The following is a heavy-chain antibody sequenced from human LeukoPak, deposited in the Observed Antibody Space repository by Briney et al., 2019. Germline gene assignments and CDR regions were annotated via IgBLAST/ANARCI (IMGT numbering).Heavy chain of an antibody. CDR1: GYTFTGYY. D-gene: IGHD2-8*02. V-gene: IGHV1-2*02. Sequence: ASVKVSCKASGYTFTGYYMHWVRQAPGQGLEWMGWINPSSTGTNYAQKFQGRVTMTRDTSISTAYMELSGLRSDDTAMYYCARDLPSGTLSCTGRTCYFYYGMNVWGQGTTVTVSS. CDR3: ARDLPSGTLSCTGRTCYFYYGMNV. J-gene: IGHJ6*02. CDR2: INPSSTGT.